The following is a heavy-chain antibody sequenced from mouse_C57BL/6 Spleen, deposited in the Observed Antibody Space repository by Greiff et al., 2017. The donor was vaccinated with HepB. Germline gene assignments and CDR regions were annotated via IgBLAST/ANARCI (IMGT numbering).Heavy chain of an antibody. V-gene: IGHV1-26*01. J-gene: IGHJ3*01. CDR2: INPNNGGT. D-gene: IGHD1-1*01. Sequence: VQLQQSGPELVKPGASVKISCKASGYTFTDYYMNWVKQSHGKSLEWIGDINPNNGGTSYNQKFKGKATLTVDKSSSTAYMELRSLTSEDSAVYYCARGYGSGGFAYWGQGTLVTVSA. CDR1: GYTFTDYY. CDR3: ARGYGSGGFAY.